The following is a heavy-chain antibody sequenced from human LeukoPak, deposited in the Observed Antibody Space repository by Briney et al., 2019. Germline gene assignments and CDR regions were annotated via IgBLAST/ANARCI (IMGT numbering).Heavy chain of an antibody. J-gene: IGHJ4*02. CDR1: GDSISSYY. CDR3: ARFYGSGSYYYYYFDS. CDR2: IYYSGST. V-gene: IGHV4-59*01. Sequence: PSETLSLTCSVSGDSISSYYWSWIRQPPGKGLEWIGYIYYSGSTNYNASLKSRVTISVDTSKNQFSLKLSSVTAADTAVYYCARFYGSGSYYYYYFDSWGQGTLVTVSS. D-gene: IGHD3-10*01.